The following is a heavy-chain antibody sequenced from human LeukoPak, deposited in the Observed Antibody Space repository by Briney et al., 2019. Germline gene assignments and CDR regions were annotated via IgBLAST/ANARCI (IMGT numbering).Heavy chain of an antibody. CDR1: GFTFSSYG. J-gene: IGHJ3*02. CDR3: ASYDFWSGYYENAFDI. CDR2: ISYDGSNK. V-gene: IGHV3-30*03. Sequence: GGSVRLSCAASGFTFSSYGMHWARQAPGKGLEWVAVISYDGSNKYYADSVKGRFTISRDNSKNTLYLQMNSLRAEDTAVYYCASYDFWSGYYENAFDIWGQGRVASVSS. D-gene: IGHD3-3*01.